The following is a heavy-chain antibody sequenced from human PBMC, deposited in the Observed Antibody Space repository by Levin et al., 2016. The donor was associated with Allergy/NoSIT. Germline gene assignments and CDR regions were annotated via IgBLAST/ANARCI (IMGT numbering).Heavy chain of an antibody. V-gene: IGHV3-23*01. Sequence: VRQAPGKGLEWVSGISGSGGYTYYADSVKGRFTISRDNSKNTLYLQMNSLRAEDTAVYYCMSGAAGSSDGGHWGQGTQVTVSS. J-gene: IGHJ4*02. CDR3: MSGAAGSSDGGH. D-gene: IGHD1-26*01. CDR2: ISGSGGYT.